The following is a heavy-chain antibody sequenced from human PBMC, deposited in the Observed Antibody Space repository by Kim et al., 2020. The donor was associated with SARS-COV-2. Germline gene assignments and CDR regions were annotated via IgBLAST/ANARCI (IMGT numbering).Heavy chain of an antibody. CDR2: IYYSGST. V-gene: IGHV4-39*01. CDR1: GGSISSSNYY. J-gene: IGHJ6*02. Sequence: SETLSLTCTVSGGSISSSNYYWGWIRQPPGKGLEWIGSIYYSGSTYYNPSLKSRVTISVDTSKNQFSLKLSSVTAADTAVYYCARRADYYYYYGMDVWGQGTTVTVSS. CDR3: ARRADYYYYYGMDV.